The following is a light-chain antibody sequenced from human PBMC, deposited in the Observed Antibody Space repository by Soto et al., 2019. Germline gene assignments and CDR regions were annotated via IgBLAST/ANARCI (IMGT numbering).Light chain of an antibody. CDR3: QQTFSTFWT. Sequence: IQMTQSPFYLSAYVGDTVNITCRASQNIGNFFNWYQQKPGGTPKILISGAATLDTAAPPRFSGRGSGTEFSLTITGLQSDDFATYYCQQTFSTFWTFGPGTRVE. CDR2: GAA. V-gene: IGKV1-39*01. CDR1: QNIGNF. J-gene: IGKJ1*01.